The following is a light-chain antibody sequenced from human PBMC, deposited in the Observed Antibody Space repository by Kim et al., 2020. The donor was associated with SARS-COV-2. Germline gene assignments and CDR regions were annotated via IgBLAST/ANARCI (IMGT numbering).Light chain of an antibody. Sequence: DIQMTQSPSSLSASVGDRVTSTCQASQDISNYLNWYQQKPGKAPKLLIYDASNLETGVPSRFSGSGSGTDFTVTISSLQPEDIATYYCQQYDNLPVTFGQGTRLEIK. CDR3: QQYDNLPVT. V-gene: IGKV1-33*01. CDR2: DAS. J-gene: IGKJ5*01. CDR1: QDISNY.